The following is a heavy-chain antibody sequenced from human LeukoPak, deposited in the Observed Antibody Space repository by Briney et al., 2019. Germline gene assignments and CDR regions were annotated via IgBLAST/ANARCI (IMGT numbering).Heavy chain of an antibody. D-gene: IGHD3-22*01. CDR2: ISMSGSVI. J-gene: IGHJ5*02. CDR1: GFKFRDYY. Sequence: GGSLRLSCAASGFKFRDYYMSWIRQAPGKGLEWISYISMSGSVIQYSDSVKGRFTTSRDNVKNSLHLQMDSLRVDDTAVYYCARGGWSRGWFDPGGQGTLVSVSS. V-gene: IGHV3-11*01. CDR3: ARGGWSRGWFDP.